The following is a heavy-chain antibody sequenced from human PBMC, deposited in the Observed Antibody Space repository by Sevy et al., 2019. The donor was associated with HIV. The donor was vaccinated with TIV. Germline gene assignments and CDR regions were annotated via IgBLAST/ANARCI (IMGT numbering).Heavy chain of an antibody. V-gene: IGHV4-59*08. Sequence: SETLSLSCTVSGGSINSDHWNWIRRPPGKGLEWIGYVYYTGGTNYNPSLKNRVTISVDRTKNQFSLKLTSVTAADTAVYYCARRNDFDIWGQRTMVTVSS. CDR1: GGSINSDH. CDR2: VYYTGGT. J-gene: IGHJ3*02. CDR3: ARRNDFDI.